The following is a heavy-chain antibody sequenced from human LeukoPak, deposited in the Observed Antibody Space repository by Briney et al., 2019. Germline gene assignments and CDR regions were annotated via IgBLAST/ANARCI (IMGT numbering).Heavy chain of an antibody. V-gene: IGHV3-53*01. CDR3: ARDPGPPAFRYHFDY. D-gene: IGHD3-16*02. Sequence: GGSLRLSCAASGFTVSSNYMSWVRQAPGKGLEWVSVIYSGGSTYYADSVKGRFTISRDNAKNSLYLQMNSLRAEDTAVYYCARDPGPPAFRYHFDYWGQGTLVTVSS. J-gene: IGHJ4*02. CDR1: GFTVSSNY. CDR2: IYSGGST.